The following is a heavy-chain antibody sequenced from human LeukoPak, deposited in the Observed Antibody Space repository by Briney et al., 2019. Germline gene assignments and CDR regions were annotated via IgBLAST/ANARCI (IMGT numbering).Heavy chain of an antibody. CDR3: ARGSDLFGY. Sequence: SETLSLTCAVYGGSFSGYYWSWIRQPPGKGLEWIGEINHSGSTNYNPSLKSRVTISVDTSKNQFSLKLSSVTAADTAVYYCARGSDLFGYWGQGTLVTASS. V-gene: IGHV4-34*01. J-gene: IGHJ4*02. CDR2: INHSGST. D-gene: IGHD2-21*01. CDR1: GGSFSGYY.